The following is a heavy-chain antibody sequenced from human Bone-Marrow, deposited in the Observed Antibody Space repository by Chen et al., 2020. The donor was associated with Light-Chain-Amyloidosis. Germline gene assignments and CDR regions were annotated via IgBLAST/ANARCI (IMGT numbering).Heavy chain of an antibody. V-gene: IGHV3-53*02. J-gene: IGHJ4*02. CDR3: AKEVGAGALDY. Sequence: EVQVVETGGGLIQPGGSLRLSCAVSGVIVSSKYMSWVRQAPGRGLEWVSVIYSDGNTYYADSVRGRFTISRDISENILYLQMNSLRAEDTAVYYCAKEVGAGALDYWGQGTLVTVSS. D-gene: IGHD1-26*01. CDR1: GVIVSSKY. CDR2: IYSDGNT.